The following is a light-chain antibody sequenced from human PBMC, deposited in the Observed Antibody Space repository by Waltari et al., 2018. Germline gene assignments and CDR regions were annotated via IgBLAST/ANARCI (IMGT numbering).Light chain of an antibody. J-gene: IGKJ4*01. CDR1: QSVCSN. CDR3: QQYNNWPPLT. Sequence: EIVMTQSPATLSVSPGERATPSCRASQSVCSNLAWYQQKPVQAPRLLIYGASTRATGIPARFSGSGSGTEFTLTISSLQSEDFAVYYCQQYNNWPPLTFGGGTKVEIK. V-gene: IGKV3-15*01. CDR2: GAS.